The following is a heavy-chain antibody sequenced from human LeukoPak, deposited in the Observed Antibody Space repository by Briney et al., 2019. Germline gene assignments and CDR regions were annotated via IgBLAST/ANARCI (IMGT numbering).Heavy chain of an antibody. CDR3: AATGGSSWFYYYYYMDV. Sequence: GGSLRLSCAASGFTVSSNYMTWVRQAPGKGLEWVSVIYSGGSTYYADSVKGRFTISRDNSKNTVYLQMNSLRAEDTAVYYCAATGGSSWFYYYYYMDVWGKGTTVTVSS. J-gene: IGHJ6*03. V-gene: IGHV3-53*01. CDR1: GFTVSSNY. D-gene: IGHD6-13*01. CDR2: IYSGGST.